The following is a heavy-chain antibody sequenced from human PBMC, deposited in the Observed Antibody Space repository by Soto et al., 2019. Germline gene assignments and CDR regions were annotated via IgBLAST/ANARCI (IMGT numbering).Heavy chain of an antibody. Sequence: QVQLVQSGAELKKPGASVKVSCKASGHSFTGNYMHWVRQAPGQGLEWMGWINPNSGDTNYAQKFQGRVNMTRDTSIRTVYMELSSLISDDTAVYYCARSLIQFLEWVPDNYYYGMDVWGQVTAVTVAS. CDR1: GHSFTGNY. J-gene: IGHJ6*02. V-gene: IGHV1-2*02. D-gene: IGHD3-3*01. CDR2: INPNSGDT. CDR3: ARSLIQFLEWVPDNYYYGMDV.